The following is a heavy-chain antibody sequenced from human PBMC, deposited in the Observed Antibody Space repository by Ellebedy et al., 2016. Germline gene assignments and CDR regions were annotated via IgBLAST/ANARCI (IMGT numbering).Heavy chain of an antibody. CDR3: AKAHSSAGLYYLDY. CDR2: ISASGRSP. V-gene: IGHV3-23*01. CDR1: GFTFSNYG. D-gene: IGHD3-10*01. J-gene: IGHJ4*02. Sequence: GGSLRLSXGASGFTFSNYGMSWVRQAPGKGLDWVSTISASGRSPYYADSVKGRFTISRDNSKNTLYLQMNSLRAEDTAVYYCAKAHSSAGLYYLDYWGQGTLVTVSS.